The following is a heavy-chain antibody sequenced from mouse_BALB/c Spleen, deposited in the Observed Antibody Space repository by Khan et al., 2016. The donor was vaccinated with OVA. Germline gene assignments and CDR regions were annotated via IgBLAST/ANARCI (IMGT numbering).Heavy chain of an antibody. J-gene: IGHJ3*01. V-gene: IGHV1-77*01. CDR3: ARRNYFGYTFAY. CDR2: ISPGSGDT. Sequence: QVQLQQSGAELARPGASVKLSCKASGYTFTDYYINWVKQRTGQGLEWIVEISPGSGDTYYNEKFKGKATLTADKSSTTAYMQLSSLTSEASAVYFCARRNYFGYTFAYWGQGTLVTVSA. CDR1: GYTFTDYY. D-gene: IGHD1-2*01.